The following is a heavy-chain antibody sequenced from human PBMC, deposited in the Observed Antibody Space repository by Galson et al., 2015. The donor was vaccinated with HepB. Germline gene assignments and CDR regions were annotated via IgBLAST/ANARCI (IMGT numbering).Heavy chain of an antibody. D-gene: IGHD1-26*01. CDR1: GGSISSYY. CDR3: ARGHPREGLDY. Sequence: QVQLQESGPGLVKPSETLSLTCTVSGGSISSYYWSWIRQPPGKGLEWIGYIYYSGSTNYNPSLKSRVTISVDTSKNQFSLKLSSVTAADTAVYYCARGHPREGLDYWGQGTLVTVSS. J-gene: IGHJ4*02. CDR2: IYYSGST. V-gene: IGHV4-59*01.